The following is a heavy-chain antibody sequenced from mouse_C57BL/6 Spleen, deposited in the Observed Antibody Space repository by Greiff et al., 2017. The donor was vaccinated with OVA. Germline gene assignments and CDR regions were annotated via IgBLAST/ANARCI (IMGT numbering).Heavy chain of an antibody. D-gene: IGHD1-1*01. V-gene: IGHV3-6*01. CDR2: ISYDGSN. CDR3: ANYYYGSRYYAMDY. Sequence: VQLKESGPGLVKPSQSLSLTCSVTGYSITSGYYWNWIRQFPGNKLEWMGYISYDGSNNYNPSLKNRISITRDTSKNQFFLKLNSVTTEDTATYYCANYYYGSRYYAMDYWGQGTSVTVSS. J-gene: IGHJ4*01. CDR1: GYSITSGYY.